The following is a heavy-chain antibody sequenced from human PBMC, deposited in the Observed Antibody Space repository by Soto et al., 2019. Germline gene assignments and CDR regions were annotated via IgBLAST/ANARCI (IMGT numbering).Heavy chain of an antibody. CDR3: ARDPRITIFGVVTPKDGKDV. Sequence: ASVKVSCKASGYTFTSYGISWVRQAPGQGLEWMGWISAYNGNTNYAQKLQGRVTMTTDTSTSTAYMELRSLRSDDTAVYYCARDPRITIFGVVTPKDGKDVWGQGTTVTVSS. CDR1: GYTFTSYG. CDR2: ISAYNGNT. V-gene: IGHV1-18*01. D-gene: IGHD3-3*01. J-gene: IGHJ6*02.